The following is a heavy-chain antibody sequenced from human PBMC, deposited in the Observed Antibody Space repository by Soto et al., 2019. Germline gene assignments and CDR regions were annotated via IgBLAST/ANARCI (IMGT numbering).Heavy chain of an antibody. D-gene: IGHD6-6*01. J-gene: IGHJ4*02. CDR1: GGTFSSYD. Sequence: ASVKVSCKASGGTFSSYDISWVRQAPGQGLEWMGGIIPMSGTPNYAQKFQGRVTITADESTDTVYMELSSLRSEDTAVYYCARAFRRIAARHPGRTALYYNNWGQGTLVTVSS. CDR3: ARAFRRIAARHPGRTALYYNN. V-gene: IGHV1-69*13. CDR2: IIPMSGTP.